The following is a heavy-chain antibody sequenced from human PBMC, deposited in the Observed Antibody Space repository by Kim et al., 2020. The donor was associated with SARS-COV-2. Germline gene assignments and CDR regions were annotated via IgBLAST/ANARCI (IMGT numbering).Heavy chain of an antibody. CDR2: ISIGHDDT. D-gene: IGHD6-19*01. Sequence: ASVKVSCKASGYTFINYVMHWVRQAPGQRLEWTGLISIGHDDTKYSQKFRGRVTITRDTTANTAYMELSSLRSEDTAVYYCARGSGWAFDYWGQGTLVAV. J-gene: IGHJ4*02. CDR1: GYTFINYV. CDR3: ARGSGWAFDY. V-gene: IGHV1-3*04.